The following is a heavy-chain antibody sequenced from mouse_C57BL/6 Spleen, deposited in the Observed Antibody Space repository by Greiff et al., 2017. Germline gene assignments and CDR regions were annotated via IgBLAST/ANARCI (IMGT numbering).Heavy chain of an antibody. CDR1: GFTFSSYA. D-gene: IGHD2-2*01. Sequence: VKLLESGGGLVKPGGSLKLSCAASGFTFSSYAMSWVRQTPEKRLEWVATISDGGSYTYYPDNVKGRFTISRDNAKNNLYLQMSHLKSEDTAMYYCARDSPPYGYDPPWFAYWGQGTLVTVSA. CDR2: ISDGGSYT. J-gene: IGHJ3*01. CDR3: ARDSPPYGYDPPWFAY. V-gene: IGHV5-4*01.